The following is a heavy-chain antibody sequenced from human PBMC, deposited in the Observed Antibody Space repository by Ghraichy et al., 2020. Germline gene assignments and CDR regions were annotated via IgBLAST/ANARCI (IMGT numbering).Heavy chain of an antibody. V-gene: IGHV3-64D*06. D-gene: IGHD6-19*01. Sequence: GGSLRLSCSASGFTFSSYAMHWVCQAPGKGLEYVSAINNNGGTTYYADSVKGRFTISRDNSKNKLYLQMSSLGAEDTAVYYCVKDRGSSGWFSDYWGQGTLVTVSS. CDR3: VKDRGSSGWFSDY. J-gene: IGHJ4*02. CDR1: GFTFSSYA. CDR2: INNNGGTT.